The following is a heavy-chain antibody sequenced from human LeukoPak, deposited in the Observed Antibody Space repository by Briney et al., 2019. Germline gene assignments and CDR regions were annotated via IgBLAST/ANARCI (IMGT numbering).Heavy chain of an antibody. Sequence: ASVKVSCKASGDTFTSSGVSWVRQAPGQGFEWMGWISGCNGNSDYAQKFQGGVTMTTDTSTRTAYMELRSLRSDDTAVYYCARVRPIVGAFTGYYYGMDVWGQGTTVTVSS. CDR1: GDTFTSSG. CDR3: ARVRPIVGAFTGYYYGMDV. D-gene: IGHD1-26*01. CDR2: ISGCNGNS. J-gene: IGHJ6*02. V-gene: IGHV1-18*01.